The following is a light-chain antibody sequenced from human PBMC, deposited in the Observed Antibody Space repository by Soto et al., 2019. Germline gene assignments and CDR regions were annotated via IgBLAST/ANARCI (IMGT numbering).Light chain of an antibody. V-gene: IGKV3-11*01. CDR2: DAS. CDR3: QQRSNWPT. Sequence: EIVLTQSPATLSLSPGERATLSCRASQSVSSYLAGYQQKPGQAPRLLIYDASNRATGIPARFSGSGSGTVFTLTISSLEPEDFAVYYCQQRSNWPTFGQGIKVEIK. CDR1: QSVSSY. J-gene: IGKJ1*01.